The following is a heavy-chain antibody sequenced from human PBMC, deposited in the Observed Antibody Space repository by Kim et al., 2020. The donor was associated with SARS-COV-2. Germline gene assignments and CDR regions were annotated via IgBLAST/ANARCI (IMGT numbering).Heavy chain of an antibody. D-gene: IGHD6-19*01. CDR2: CNYSRSS. CDR3: SRYRSSGWYVGYFDY. V-gene: IGHV4-59*08. CDR1: GFTVSVDK. J-gene: IGHJ4*02. Sequence: SETLSLTFTAAGFTVSVDKWPCIQKSQGMGLEGIGCCNYSRSSNYKPHLKSRDTISVDTSHNQFSRKLSSVTAADTAVYYWSRYRSSGWYVGYFDYWGQGTLVTVSS.